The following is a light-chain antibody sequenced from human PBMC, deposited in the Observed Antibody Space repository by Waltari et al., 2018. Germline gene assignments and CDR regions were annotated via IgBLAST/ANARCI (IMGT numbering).Light chain of an antibody. Sequence: DIQMTPSPSSLSASVGDRVTITCRASQSISKYLNWYKQKPGKAPKLLIYGASSLQSGVPPRFSGSGSGTEFTLTISSLQPEDFATYSCQQSYTTPYTFGQGTKLEI. CDR2: GAS. J-gene: IGKJ2*01. CDR1: QSISKY. CDR3: QQSYTTPYT. V-gene: IGKV1-39*01.